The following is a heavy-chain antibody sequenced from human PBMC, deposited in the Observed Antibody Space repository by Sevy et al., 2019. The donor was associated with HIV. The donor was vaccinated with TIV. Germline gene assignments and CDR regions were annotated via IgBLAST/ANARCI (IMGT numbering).Heavy chain of an antibody. J-gene: IGHJ1*01. V-gene: IGHV3-30-3*01. CDR2: ISYDGSNE. D-gene: IGHD1-1*01. CDR3: ALERLSSDIAEYFQN. Sequence: GGSLRLSCAASGFTFSYFSMHWVRQAPGKGLEWVATISYDGSNEHYADSVRGRFTISRDNSKNALYLQMDNLRADDTAVYYCALERLSSDIAEYFQNWGQSTLVTVSS. CDR1: GFTFSYFS.